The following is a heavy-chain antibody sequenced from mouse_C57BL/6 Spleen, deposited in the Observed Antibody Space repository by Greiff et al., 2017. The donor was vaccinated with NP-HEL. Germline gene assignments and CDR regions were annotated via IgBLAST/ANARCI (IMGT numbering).Heavy chain of an antibody. Sequence: EVKLQESGGGLVKPGGSLKLSCAASGFTFSDYGMHWVRQAPEKGLEWVAYISSGSSTIYYADTVKGRFTISRDNAKNTLFLQMTSLRSEDTAMYYCAREAYYYGSHWYFDVWGTGTTVTVSS. CDR3: AREAYYYGSHWYFDV. V-gene: IGHV5-17*01. D-gene: IGHD1-1*01. CDR1: GFTFSDYG. J-gene: IGHJ1*03. CDR2: ISSGSSTI.